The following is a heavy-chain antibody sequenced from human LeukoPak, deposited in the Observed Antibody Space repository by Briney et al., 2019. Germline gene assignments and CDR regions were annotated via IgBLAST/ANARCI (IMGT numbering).Heavy chain of an antibody. CDR3: ARDETGSGWYPAYYFDY. D-gene: IGHD6-19*01. V-gene: IGHV6-1*01. Sequence: SQTLSLTCAISGDSVSSNSAAWNWIRQSPSRGLEWLGRTHYRSKWYNDYAVSVKSRITINSDTSKDQVFLQLNSVTPEDTAVYYCARDETGSGWYPAYYFDYWGQGTLVTVSS. J-gene: IGHJ4*02. CDR1: GDSVSSNSAA. CDR2: THYRSKWYN.